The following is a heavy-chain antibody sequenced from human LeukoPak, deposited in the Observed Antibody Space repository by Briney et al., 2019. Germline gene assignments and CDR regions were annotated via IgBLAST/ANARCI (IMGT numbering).Heavy chain of an antibody. J-gene: IGHJ4*02. CDR2: IYTSGST. CDR3: AREYGADSGYDWDFDY. D-gene: IGHD5-12*01. Sequence: KPSETLSLTCTVSGGSISSYYWSWVRQPAGKGLEWIGRIYTSGSTNYNPSLKSRVTMSVDTSKNQFSLKLSSVTAADTAVYYCAREYGADSGYDWDFDYWGQGTLVTVSS. CDR1: GGSISSYY. V-gene: IGHV4-4*07.